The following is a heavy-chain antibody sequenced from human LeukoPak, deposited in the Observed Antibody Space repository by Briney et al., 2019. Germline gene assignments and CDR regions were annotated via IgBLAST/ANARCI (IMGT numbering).Heavy chain of an antibody. CDR1: GGSIRSYY. V-gene: IGHV4-59*01. CDR3: ARDEGGQLNYFDY. CDR2: IYYSGST. D-gene: IGHD2-2*01. Sequence: SSETLSLTCIVSGGSIRSYYWNWIRQSPGKTLEWIGYIYYSGSTNYNPSLKSRVTISVDTSKSQFSLKLSSVTAADTAVYYCARDEGGQLNYFDYWGQGTLVTVSS. J-gene: IGHJ4*02.